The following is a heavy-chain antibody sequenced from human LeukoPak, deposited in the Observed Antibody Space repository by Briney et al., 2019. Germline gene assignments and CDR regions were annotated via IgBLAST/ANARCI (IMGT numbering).Heavy chain of an antibody. D-gene: IGHD3-22*01. CDR1: GYTFTSYA. CDR2: INTNTGNP. CDR3: ARDGVYYDRPRGAFDI. Sequence: ASVKVSCKASGYTFTSYAMNWVRQAPGQGLEWMGWINTNTGNPTYAQGFTGRFVFSLDTSVSTAYLQISSLKAKDTAVYYCARDGVYYDRPRGAFDIWGQGTMVTVSS. J-gene: IGHJ3*02. V-gene: IGHV7-4-1*02.